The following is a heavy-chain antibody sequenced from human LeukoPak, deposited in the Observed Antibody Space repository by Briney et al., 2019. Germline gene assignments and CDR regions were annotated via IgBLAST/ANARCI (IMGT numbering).Heavy chain of an antibody. D-gene: IGHD5-18*01. V-gene: IGHV4-59*13. CDR1: GGSINSYY. CDR3: ARSGYSYGADSFDI. CDR2: VYYSGGT. Sequence: SETLSLTCTVSGGSINSYYWSWIRQPPGKGLDWIGYVYYSGGTNYNPSLKSRVTISVDTSKNQFSLKLSSVTAADTAVYFCARSGYSYGADSFDIWGQGTMVTVSS. J-gene: IGHJ3*02.